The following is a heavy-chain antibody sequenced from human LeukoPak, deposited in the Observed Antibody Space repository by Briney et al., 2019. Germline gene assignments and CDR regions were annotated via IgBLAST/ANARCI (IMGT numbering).Heavy chain of an antibody. CDR1: GYTFTGYY. V-gene: IGHV1-2*02. J-gene: IGHJ4*02. D-gene: IGHD3-22*01. CDR3: ARVTYYYDNSGENYYFDY. Sequence: ASVKVSCKASGYTFTGYYIHWVRQAPGQGLEWMGWINPNSGGTNYAQKFQGRVTMTRDTSINTAYVELSRLRSDDTAVYYCARVTYYYDNSGENYYFDYWGQGTLVTVSS. CDR2: INPNSGGT.